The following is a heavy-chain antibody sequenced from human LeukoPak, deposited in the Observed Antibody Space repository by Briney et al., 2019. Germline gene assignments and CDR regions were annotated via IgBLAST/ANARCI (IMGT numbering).Heavy chain of an antibody. Sequence: SETLSLTCAVYGGSFSGYYWSWIRQPPGKGLEWIGEINHSGSTNYNPSLKSRVTISVDTSKNQFSLKLSSVTAADTAVYYCARGRGGDRDFDYWGQGTLVTVSS. D-gene: IGHD3-16*01. J-gene: IGHJ4*02. CDR1: GGSFSGYY. CDR3: ARGRGGDRDFDY. CDR2: INHSGST. V-gene: IGHV4-34*01.